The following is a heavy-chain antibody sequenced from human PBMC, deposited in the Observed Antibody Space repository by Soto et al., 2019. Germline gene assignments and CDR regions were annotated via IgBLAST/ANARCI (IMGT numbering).Heavy chain of an antibody. J-gene: IGHJ6*02. Sequence: GESLKISCKGAGYSFTSYKIGWVRQMPGKGLEWMGIINPDDSDTTYDPSFQGQVTISADKSINTAYLQWTSLKASDTAIYYYMRSYGDSYYFYYGMDVWGQGTTVTVSS. CDR1: GYSFTSYK. V-gene: IGHV5-51*01. CDR2: INPDDSDT. D-gene: IGHD2-21*02. CDR3: MRSYGDSYYFYYGMDV.